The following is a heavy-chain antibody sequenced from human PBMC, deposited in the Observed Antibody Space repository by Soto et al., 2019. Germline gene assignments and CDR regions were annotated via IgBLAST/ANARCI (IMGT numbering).Heavy chain of an antibody. J-gene: IGHJ6*02. CDR2: ISSSSSTI. V-gene: IGHV3-48*02. CDR1: GFTFSSYS. Sequence: PGESLKISCAASGFTFSSYSMNWVRQAPGKGLEWVSYISSSSSTIYYADSVKGRFTISRDNAKNSLYLQMNSLRDEDTAVYYCARGGLAYCGGDCFYYYGMDVWGQGTTVTVSS. D-gene: IGHD2-21*02. CDR3: ARGGLAYCGGDCFYYYGMDV.